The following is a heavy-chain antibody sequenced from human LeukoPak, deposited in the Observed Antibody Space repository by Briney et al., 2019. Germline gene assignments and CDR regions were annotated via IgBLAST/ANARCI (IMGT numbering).Heavy chain of an antibody. D-gene: IGHD3-3*01. J-gene: IGHJ6*03. CDR1: GYTFTSYD. CDR2: MNPNGGNT. V-gene: IGHV1-8*03. CDR3: ARGLRFLEWFYYYYYYMDV. Sequence: ASVKVSCKASGYTFTSYDINWVRQATGQGLEWMGWMNPNGGNTGYAQKFQGRVTITRNTSISTAYMELSSLRSEDTAVYYCARGLRFLEWFYYYYYYMDVWGKGTTVTVSS.